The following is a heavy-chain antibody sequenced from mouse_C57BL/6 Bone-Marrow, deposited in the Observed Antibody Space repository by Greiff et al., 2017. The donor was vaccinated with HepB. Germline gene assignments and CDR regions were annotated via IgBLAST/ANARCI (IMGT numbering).Heavy chain of an antibody. CDR2: IDPNSGGT. D-gene: IGHD1-1*01. Sequence: VQLQQPGAELVRPGSSVKLSCKASGYTFTSYWMHWVKQRPGRGLEWIGRIDPNSGGTKYNEKFKSKATLTVDKPSSTAYMQLSSLTSEDSAVYYCARSLFTTVVRETDYWGQGTTLTVSS. CDR3: ARSLFTTVVRETDY. V-gene: IGHV1-72*01. CDR1: GYTFTSYW. J-gene: IGHJ2*01.